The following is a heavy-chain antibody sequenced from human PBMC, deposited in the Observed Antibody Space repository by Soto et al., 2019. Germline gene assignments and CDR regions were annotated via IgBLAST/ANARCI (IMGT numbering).Heavy chain of an antibody. CDR3: ARECRRFLECSQH. V-gene: IGHV4-34*01. Sequence: SETLSLTCAVYGGSFSGYYWSWIRQPPGKGLEWIGEINHSGSTNYNPSLKSRVTISVDTSKNQFSLKLSSVTAADTAVYYCARECRRFLECSQHWGQGTLVTVSS. CDR1: GGSFSGYY. CDR2: INHSGST. D-gene: IGHD3-3*01. J-gene: IGHJ1*01.